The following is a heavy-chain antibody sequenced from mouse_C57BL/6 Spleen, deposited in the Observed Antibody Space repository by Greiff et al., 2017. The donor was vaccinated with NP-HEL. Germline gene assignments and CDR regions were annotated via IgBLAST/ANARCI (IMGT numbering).Heavy chain of an antibody. Sequence: QVQLQQSGAELARPGASVKLSCKASGYTFTSYGISWVKQRTGQGLEWIGEIYPRSGNTYYNEKFKGKATLTADKSSSTAYMELRSLTSEDSAVYFCARKEEGYDYGAWFAYWGQGTLVTVSA. CDR1: GYTFTSYG. V-gene: IGHV1-81*01. CDR2: IYPRSGNT. J-gene: IGHJ3*01. CDR3: ARKEEGYDYGAWFAY. D-gene: IGHD2-4*01.